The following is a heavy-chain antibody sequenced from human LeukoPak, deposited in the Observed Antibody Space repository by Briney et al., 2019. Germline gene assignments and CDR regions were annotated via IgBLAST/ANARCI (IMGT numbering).Heavy chain of an antibody. D-gene: IGHD2-2*01. CDR3: TTDGVVVVPAAMPGDY. Sequence: PGGSLRLSCAASGFTFSSYSMNWVRQAPGKGLEWVGRIKSKTDGGTTDYAAPVKGRFTISRDDSKNTLYLQMNSLKTEDTAVYYCTTDGVVVVPAAMPGDYWGQGTLVTVSS. CDR2: IKSKTDGGTT. J-gene: IGHJ4*02. V-gene: IGHV3-15*01. CDR1: GFTFSSYS.